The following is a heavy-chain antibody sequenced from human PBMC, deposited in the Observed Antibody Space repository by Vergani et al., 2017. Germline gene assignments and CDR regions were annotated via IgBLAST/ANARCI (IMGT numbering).Heavy chain of an antibody. CDR3: AGGFPIYYYYGMDV. J-gene: IGHJ6*02. D-gene: IGHD3-10*01. V-gene: IGHV1-69*01. Sequence: QVQLVQSGAEVKKPGSSVKVSCKASGGTFSSYAISWVRQAPGQGLEWMGGIIPIFGTATYAQQFQGRVTITADESTSTAYLELSSLRSDDTAVYYCAGGFPIYYYYGMDVGGQGTTVTVSS. CDR1: GGTFSSYA. CDR2: IIPIFGTA.